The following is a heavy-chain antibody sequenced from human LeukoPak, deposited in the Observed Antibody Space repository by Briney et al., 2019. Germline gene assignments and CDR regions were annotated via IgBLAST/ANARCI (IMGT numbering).Heavy chain of an antibody. J-gene: IGHJ4*02. V-gene: IGHV1-69*05. CDR3: SLTRRYSYGPNIDY. CDR1: GGTFSSYA. D-gene: IGHD5-18*01. Sequence: SVKVSCKASGGTFSSYAISWVRQAPGQGLEWMGRIIPIFGTANYAQKLQGRVTITTDESTSTAYMELSSLRSEDTAVYYCSLTRRYSYGPNIDYWGQGTLVTVSS. CDR2: IIPIFGTA.